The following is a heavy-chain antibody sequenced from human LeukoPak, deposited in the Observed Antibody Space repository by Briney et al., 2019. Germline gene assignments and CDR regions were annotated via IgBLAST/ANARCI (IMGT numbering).Heavy chain of an antibody. D-gene: IGHD6-13*01. V-gene: IGHV4-38-2*02. CDR1: GYSISSGYY. CDR3: ARDHDIAAAGTSFDY. J-gene: IGHJ4*02. Sequence: PSETLSLTCTVSGYSISSGYYWGWIRQPPGKGLEWIGSIYYSGSTYYNPSLKSRVTISVDTSKNQFSLKLSSVTAADTAVYYCARDHDIAAAGTSFDYWGQGTLVTVSS. CDR2: IYYSGST.